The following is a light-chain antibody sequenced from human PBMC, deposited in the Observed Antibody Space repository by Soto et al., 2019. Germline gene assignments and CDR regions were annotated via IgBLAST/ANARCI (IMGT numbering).Light chain of an antibody. CDR1: QSISSW. V-gene: IGKV1-5*01. CDR3: QQYKSYSET. Sequence: IQMTQSASTLSAYVGDRVTITCRASQSISSWLAWYQQKPGKAPKLLLYEVSSLQSGVPSRFSGSGSGTEFTLTISSLQPDDFATYYCQQYKSYSETFGQGTKVDI. J-gene: IGKJ1*01. CDR2: EVS.